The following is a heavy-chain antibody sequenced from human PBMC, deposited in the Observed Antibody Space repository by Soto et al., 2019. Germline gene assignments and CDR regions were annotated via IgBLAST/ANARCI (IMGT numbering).Heavy chain of an antibody. D-gene: IGHD3-22*01. CDR2: IYYSGST. CDR3: ARSKKQNPYYYDSSGLFDY. V-gene: IGHV4-59*01. CDR1: GGSISSYY. Sequence: ASETLSLTCTVSGGSISSYYWSWIRQPPGKGLEWIGYIYYSGSTNYNPSLKSRVTISVDTSKNQFSLKLSSVTAADTAVYYCARSKKQNPYYYDSSGLFDYWGQGTLVTVS. J-gene: IGHJ4*02.